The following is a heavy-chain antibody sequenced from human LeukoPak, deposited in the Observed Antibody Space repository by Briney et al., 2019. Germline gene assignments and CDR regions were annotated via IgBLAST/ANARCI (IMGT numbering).Heavy chain of an antibody. D-gene: IGHD6-19*01. CDR3: ARVPAVAGTSRDYFDY. V-gene: IGHV4-4*02. J-gene: IGHJ4*02. CDR1: GGSISSSNW. Sequence: KPSETLSLTCAVSGGSISSSNWWGWVRQPPGKGLDWIGEIYHSGSTNYNPSLKSRVTISVDKSKNQFSLKLSSVTAADTAVYYCARVPAVAGTSRDYFDYWGQGTLVTVSS. CDR2: IYHSGST.